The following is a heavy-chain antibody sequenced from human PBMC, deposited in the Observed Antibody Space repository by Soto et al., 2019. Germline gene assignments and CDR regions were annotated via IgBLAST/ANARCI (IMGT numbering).Heavy chain of an antibody. CDR3: ARSIVVVTALDY. J-gene: IGHJ4*02. CDR2: ISAYNGNT. V-gene: IGHV1-18*01. Sequence: GASVKVSCKASGYTFTSYGISWVRQAPGQGLEWMGWISAYNGNTNYAQKLQGRATMTTDTSTSTAYMELSSLRSEDTAVYYCARSIVVVTALDYWGQGTLVTVSS. D-gene: IGHD2-21*02. CDR1: GYTFTSYG.